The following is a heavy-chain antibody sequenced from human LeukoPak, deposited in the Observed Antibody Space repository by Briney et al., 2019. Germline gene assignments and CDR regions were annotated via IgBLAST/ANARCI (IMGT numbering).Heavy chain of an antibody. CDR2: INPNSGGT. D-gene: IGHD3-10*01. CDR1: GYTFTGYY. J-gene: IGHJ3*02. V-gene: IGHV1-2*06. CDR3: ASPRRNRRELLWFGETSHDAFDI. Sequence: ASVKVSCKASGYTFTGYYMHWVRQAPGQGLEWMGRINPNSGGTNYAQKFQGRVTMTRETSISTAYMELSRLRSDDTAVYYCASPRRNRRELLWFGETSHDAFDIWGQGTMVTVSS.